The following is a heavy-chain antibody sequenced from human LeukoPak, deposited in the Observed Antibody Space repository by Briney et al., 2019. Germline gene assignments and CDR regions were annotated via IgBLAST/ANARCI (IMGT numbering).Heavy chain of an antibody. CDR1: TYSISSGYY. Sequence: SETLSLTCTVSTYSISSGYYWGWIRQPPGKGLEWIGSVSHSGRTYYNPSLKSRVTISVDTSKNQFSLKLSSVTAADTAVYYCARVGYSSSWYSNWFDPWGQGTLVTVSS. CDR2: VSHSGRT. J-gene: IGHJ5*02. V-gene: IGHV4-38-2*02. CDR3: ARVGYSSSWYSNWFDP. D-gene: IGHD6-13*01.